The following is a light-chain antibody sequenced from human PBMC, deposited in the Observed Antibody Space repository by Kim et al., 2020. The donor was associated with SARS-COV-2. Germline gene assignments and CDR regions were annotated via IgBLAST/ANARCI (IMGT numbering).Light chain of an antibody. Sequence: ASVGDRVTITCRASQSNNSYLIWYQQKPGKAPKLLIYAASSLQSGVPSRFSGSGSGTDFTLSISSLQPEDFATYYCQQSYSTPPYTFGQGTKLEI. CDR1: QSNNSY. J-gene: IGKJ2*01. V-gene: IGKV1-39*01. CDR3: QQSYSTPPYT. CDR2: AAS.